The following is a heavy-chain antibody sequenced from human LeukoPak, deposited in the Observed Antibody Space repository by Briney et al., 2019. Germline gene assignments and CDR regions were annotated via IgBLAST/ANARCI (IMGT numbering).Heavy chain of an antibody. CDR3: ARGGHYYGSGSLFDY. CDR2: ISAYNGNT. D-gene: IGHD3-10*01. J-gene: IGHJ4*02. CDR1: GYTFTSYG. Sequence: ASVKVSCKASGYTFTSYGISWVRQAPGQGLEWMGWISAYNGNTNYAQKLQGRVTMTTDTSTSTAYMELRSLRSDDTAVYYCARGGHYYGSGSLFDYWGQGTLVTVSS. V-gene: IGHV1-18*01.